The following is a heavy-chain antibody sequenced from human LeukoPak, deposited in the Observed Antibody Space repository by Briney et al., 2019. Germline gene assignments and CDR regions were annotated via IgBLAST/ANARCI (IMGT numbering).Heavy chain of an antibody. J-gene: IGHJ5*02. V-gene: IGHV1-46*01. CDR3: ARGYCSSTSCHVHSNWFDP. Sequence: GASVTVSCTASGYTFTSYYMHWVRQPPGQGLEWMGIINPSCGSTSYAQTFQGRVTMTRDMSTSTVYMELSSLRSEDTAVYYCARGYCSSTSCHVHSNWFDPWGQGTLVTVSS. CDR1: GYTFTSYY. D-gene: IGHD2-2*01. CDR2: INPSCGST.